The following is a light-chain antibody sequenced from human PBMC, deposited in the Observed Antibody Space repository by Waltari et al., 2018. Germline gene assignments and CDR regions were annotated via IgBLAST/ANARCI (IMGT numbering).Light chain of an antibody. J-gene: IGKJ1*01. CDR2: DAS. V-gene: IGKV3-11*01. Sequence: EIVLTPSPAPLSLSPGERATPSRRASRSVSSYLACYQQKPGKAPRLLIYDASNRATGIPARFSGSGSGTDFTLTISSLEPEDFAVYYCQQRSNWPWTFGQGTKVEIK. CDR3: QQRSNWPWT. CDR1: RSVSSY.